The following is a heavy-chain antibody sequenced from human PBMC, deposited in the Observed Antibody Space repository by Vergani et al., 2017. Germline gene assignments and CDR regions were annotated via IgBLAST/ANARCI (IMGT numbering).Heavy chain of an antibody. CDR3: ASALGLGYCSGGSCYSGGAFDI. J-gene: IGHJ3*02. D-gene: IGHD2-15*01. CDR1: GGSISSSNW. V-gene: IGHV4-4*02. CDR2: IYHSGST. Sequence: QVQLQESGPGLVKPSGTLSLTCAVSGGSISSSNWWSWVRQPPGKGREWIGEIYHSGSTNYNPSLKSRVTISVDKSKNQFSLKLSSVTAADTAVYYCASALGLGYCSGGSCYSGGAFDIWGQGTMVTVSS.